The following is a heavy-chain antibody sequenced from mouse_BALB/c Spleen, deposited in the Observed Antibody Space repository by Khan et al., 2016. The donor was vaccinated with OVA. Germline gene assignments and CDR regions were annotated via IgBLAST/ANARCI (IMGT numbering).Heavy chain of an antibody. CDR3: ARGNYYGYTMDY. D-gene: IGHD1-1*01. Sequence: EVQLQESGPGLVKPSQSLSLTCTVTGYSITSNYAWNWIRQFPGNKLEWMGYISYSGLTSYNPSLKSRISITRDTSKNQFFLQLNSVTTEDTATYYCARGNYYGYTMDYWCQGTSITVSS. CDR1: GYSITSNYA. CDR2: ISYSGLT. V-gene: IGHV3-2*02. J-gene: IGHJ4*01.